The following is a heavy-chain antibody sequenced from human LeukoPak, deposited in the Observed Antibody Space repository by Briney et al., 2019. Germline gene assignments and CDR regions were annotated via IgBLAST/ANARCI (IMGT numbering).Heavy chain of an antibody. J-gene: IGHJ3*02. CDR1: GGSISSSSYY. D-gene: IGHD1-26*01. CDR3: AGEIYSGSYLAAFDI. V-gene: IGHV4-39*07. CDR2: IYYSGST. Sequence: SETLSLTCTVSGGSISSSSYYWGWIRQPPGKGLEWIGSIYYSGSTYYNPSLKSRVTISVDTSKNQFSLKLSSVTAADTAVYYCAGEIYSGSYLAAFDIWGQGTMVTVSS.